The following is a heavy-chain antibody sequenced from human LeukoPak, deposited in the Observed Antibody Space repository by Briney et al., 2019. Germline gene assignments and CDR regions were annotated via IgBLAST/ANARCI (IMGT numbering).Heavy chain of an antibody. CDR3: ARTLAAAGAGFDY. CDR1: GFTFSSYG. D-gene: IGHD6-13*01. V-gene: IGHV3-23*01. Sequence: PGGSLRLSCAASGFTFSSYGMHWVRQAPGKGLEWVSAISGSGGSTYYADSVKGRFTISRDNSKNTLYLQMNSLRAEDTAVYYCARTLAAAGAGFDYWGQGTLVTVSS. J-gene: IGHJ4*02. CDR2: ISGSGGST.